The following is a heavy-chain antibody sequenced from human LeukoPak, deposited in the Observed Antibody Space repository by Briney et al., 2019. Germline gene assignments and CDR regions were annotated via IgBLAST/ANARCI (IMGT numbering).Heavy chain of an antibody. CDR1: GGTFSSYA. J-gene: IGHJ4*02. CDR2: MNPNSGNT. D-gene: IGHD1-20*01. Sequence: GASVKVSRKASGGTFSSYAINWVRQATGQGLEWMGWMNPNSGNTGYAQKFQGRVTITRNTSISTAYMELSSLRSEDTAVYYCARGITGYDYWGQGTLVTVSS. CDR3: ARGITGYDY. V-gene: IGHV1-8*03.